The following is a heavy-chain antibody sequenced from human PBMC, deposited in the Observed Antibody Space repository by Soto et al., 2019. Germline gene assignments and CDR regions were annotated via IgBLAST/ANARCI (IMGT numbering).Heavy chain of an antibody. Sequence: SETLSLTCTVSGGSISSGGYYWSWIRQHPGKGLEWIGYIYYSGSTYCNPSLKSRVTISVDTSKNQFSLKLSSVTAADTAVYYCARLPDYYDSSGYYLDYWGQGTLVTVSS. V-gene: IGHV4-31*03. CDR1: GGSISSGGYY. CDR3: ARLPDYYDSSGYYLDY. CDR2: IYYSGST. D-gene: IGHD3-22*01. J-gene: IGHJ4*02.